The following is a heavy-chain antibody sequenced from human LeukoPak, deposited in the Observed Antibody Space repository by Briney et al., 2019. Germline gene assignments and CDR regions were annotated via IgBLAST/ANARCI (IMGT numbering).Heavy chain of an antibody. CDR3: AKTRRQAEVPTY. Sequence: GGSLRLSCAASGFTFSSYWMHWVRQAPGKGLEWVSAISGSGGSTYYADSVKGRFTISRDNSKNTLYLQMNSLRAEDTAVYYCAKTRRQAEVPTYWGQGTLVTVSS. CDR1: GFTFSSYW. V-gene: IGHV3-23*01. J-gene: IGHJ4*02. CDR2: ISGSGGST.